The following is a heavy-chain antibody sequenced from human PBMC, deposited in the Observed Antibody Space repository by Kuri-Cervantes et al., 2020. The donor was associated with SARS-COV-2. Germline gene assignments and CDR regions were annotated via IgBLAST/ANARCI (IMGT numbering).Heavy chain of an antibody. CDR1: GYTFTSYA. J-gene: IGHJ6*02. CDR2: INAGNGNT. D-gene: IGHD6-6*01. V-gene: IGHV1-3*01. Sequence: ASVKVSCKASGYTFTSYAMHWVRQAPGQRLEWMGWINAGNGNTKYSQKFQGRVTITRDTSASTAYMELRSLRSDDTAVYYCARFQSSRGKPYYYYGMDVWGQGTTVTVSS. CDR3: ARFQSSRGKPYYYYGMDV.